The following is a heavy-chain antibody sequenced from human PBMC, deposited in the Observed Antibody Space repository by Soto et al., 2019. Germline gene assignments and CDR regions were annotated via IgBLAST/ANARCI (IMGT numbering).Heavy chain of an antibody. CDR3: ARSPTGTGYYYGMDV. CDR1: GGSISSSSYY. D-gene: IGHD2-8*02. V-gene: IGHV4-39*01. J-gene: IGHJ6*02. CDR2: IYYSGST. Sequence: SETLSLTCTASGGSISSSSYYWGWIRQPPGKGLEWIGSIYYSGSTYYNPSLKSRVTISVDTSKNQFSLKLSSVTAADTAVYYCARSPTGTGYYYGMDVGGQGTTVTVSS.